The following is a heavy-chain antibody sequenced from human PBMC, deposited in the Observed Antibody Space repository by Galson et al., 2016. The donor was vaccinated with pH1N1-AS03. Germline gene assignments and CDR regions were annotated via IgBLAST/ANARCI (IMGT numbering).Heavy chain of an antibody. D-gene: IGHD1-1*01. CDR3: ARGRYPAFDI. Sequence: CAISGDSVSTKNAAWNWFRQSPSGGLEWLGRTYWRSKWYNDYAVSVKSRITINPDTSKNQFSLQLNSVTPEDAAVYYCARGRYPAFDIRGQGTMVTVSS. J-gene: IGHJ3*02. CDR1: GDSVSTKNAA. V-gene: IGHV6-1*01. CDR2: TYWRSKWYN.